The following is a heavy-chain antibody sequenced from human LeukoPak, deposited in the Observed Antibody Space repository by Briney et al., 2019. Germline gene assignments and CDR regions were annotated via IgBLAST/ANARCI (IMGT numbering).Heavy chain of an antibody. D-gene: IGHD3-9*01. CDR1: GGSISSYY. CDR3: ARVGGLYDILTGYYFDY. CDR2: TYYSGST. Sequence: SETLSLTCTVSGGSISSYYWSWIRQPPGKGLEWIGYTYYSGSTNYNPSLKSRVTISVDTSKNQFSLRLSSMTAADTAVYYCARVGGLYDILTGYYFDYWGQGTLVTVSS. J-gene: IGHJ4*02. V-gene: IGHV4-59*01.